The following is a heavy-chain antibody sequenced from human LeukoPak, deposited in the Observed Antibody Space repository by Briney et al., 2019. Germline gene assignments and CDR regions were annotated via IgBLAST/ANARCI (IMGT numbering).Heavy chain of an antibody. J-gene: IGHJ6*02. CDR2: IKQDGSEK. D-gene: IGHD5-18*01. Sequence: ANIKQDGSEKYYVDSVKGRFTISRDNAKNSLYLQMNSLRAVDTAVYYCARGYPVYYYGMDVWGQGTTVTVSS. CDR3: ARGYPVYYYGMDV. V-gene: IGHV3-7*01.